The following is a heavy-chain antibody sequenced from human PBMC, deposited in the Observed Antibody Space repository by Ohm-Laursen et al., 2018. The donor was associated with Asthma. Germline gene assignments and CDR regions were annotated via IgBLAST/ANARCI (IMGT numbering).Heavy chain of an antibody. D-gene: IGHD1-26*01. CDR1: GYTFSRYI. J-gene: IGHJ1*01. V-gene: IGHV3-21*01. Sequence: SLRLSCAASGYTFSRYIIHWVRQVPGKGLEWVASISTASTFIYYADSVWGRFTTSRDNAKNSVYLQMNSLRAEDTALYYCARIGPEWELPGREYSLHHWGQGTQVTVSS. CDR3: ARIGPEWELPGREYSLHH. CDR2: ISTASTFI.